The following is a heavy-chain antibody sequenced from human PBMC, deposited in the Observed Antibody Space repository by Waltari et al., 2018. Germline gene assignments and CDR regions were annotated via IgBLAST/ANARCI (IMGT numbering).Heavy chain of an antibody. CDR1: GGTFSSYA. J-gene: IGHJ4*02. V-gene: IGHV1-69*04. CDR3: ARTYYYGSGSYYAPDYDY. Sequence: QVQLVQSGAEVKKPGSSVKVSCKASGGTFSSYAISGVRQAPGQGLEWMGRIIPILVIANYAQKFQGRVTITADESTSTAYMELSSLRSEDTAVYYCARTYYYGSGSYYAPDYDYWGQGTLVTVSS. D-gene: IGHD3-10*01. CDR2: IIPILVIA.